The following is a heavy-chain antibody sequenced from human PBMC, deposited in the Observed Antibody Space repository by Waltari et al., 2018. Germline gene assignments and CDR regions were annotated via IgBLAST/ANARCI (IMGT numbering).Heavy chain of an antibody. CDR3: ARDKAAMAD. Sequence: QVQLVESGGGVVQPGRSLRLSCAASGFTFSSYGMHWVRQAPGKGLEWVAVIWYDGSNKYYADSVKGRFTISRDNSKNTLYLQMNSLRAEDTAVYYCARDKAAMADWGQGTLVTVSS. CDR1: GFTFSSYG. D-gene: IGHD5-18*01. J-gene: IGHJ4*02. V-gene: IGHV3-33*01. CDR2: IWYDGSNK.